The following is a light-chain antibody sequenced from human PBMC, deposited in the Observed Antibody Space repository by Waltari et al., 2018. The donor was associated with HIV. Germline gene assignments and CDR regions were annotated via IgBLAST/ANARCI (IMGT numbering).Light chain of an antibody. CDR3: LLFFGGLWV. CDR1: TGAVTSDFY. CDR2: DTK. V-gene: IGLV7-43*01. J-gene: IGLJ3*02. Sequence: QTVVTQEPSLTVSPGGTVTLTCASNTGAVTSDFYPNWVQLRPGQPPTTLLSDTKNKHSWTPERFSGFLFGDKAALTVPVVKPEDEAEYYCLLFFGGLWVFGGGTKLTVL.